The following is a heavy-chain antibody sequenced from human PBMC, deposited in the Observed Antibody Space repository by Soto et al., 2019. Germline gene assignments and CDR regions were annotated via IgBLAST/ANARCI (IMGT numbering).Heavy chain of an antibody. Sequence: QVHLVQSGAEVKKPGASVKVSCKASGYIFINYYIHWVRQAPGHGLEWMAIINPTGGSTNYAQKFQGIVTLTMDTSTSTVYMELRSLTCEETVMYYCARDLAAGDLWGQGTLVTVSS. J-gene: IGHJ4*02. CDR2: INPTGGST. CDR3: ARDLAAGDL. CDR1: GYIFINYY. V-gene: IGHV1-46*01. D-gene: IGHD2-21*01.